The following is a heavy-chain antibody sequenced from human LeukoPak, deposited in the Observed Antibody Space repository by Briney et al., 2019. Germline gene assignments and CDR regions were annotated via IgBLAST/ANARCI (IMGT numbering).Heavy chain of an antibody. CDR3: ARGAIYYYYGMDV. V-gene: IGHV4-34*01. J-gene: IGHJ6*02. Sequence: SETLSLTCAVYGGSFSGFYWSWFRQPPGKGLEWIGEINHSGSTNYNPSLKSRVTISVDTSKNQFSLKLSSVTAADTAVYYCARGAIYYYYGMDVWGQGTTVTVSS. CDR1: GGSFSGFY. CDR2: INHSGST.